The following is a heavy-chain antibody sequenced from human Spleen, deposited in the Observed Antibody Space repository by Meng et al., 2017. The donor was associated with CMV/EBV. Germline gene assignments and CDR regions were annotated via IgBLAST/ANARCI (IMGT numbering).Heavy chain of an antibody. J-gene: IGHJ6*02. Sequence: GESLKISCAASGFTFSSYAMTWVRQAPGKGLEWVSAISGSGGATYYADSVKGRFTISRDNSKNTLYLQMNSLRAEDTAVYYCAKLLGYCSSTSCSPYYYYYGMDVWGQGTTVTVSS. CDR1: GFTFSSYA. CDR2: ISGSGGAT. D-gene: IGHD2-2*01. V-gene: IGHV3-23*01. CDR3: AKLLGYCSSTSCSPYYYYYGMDV.